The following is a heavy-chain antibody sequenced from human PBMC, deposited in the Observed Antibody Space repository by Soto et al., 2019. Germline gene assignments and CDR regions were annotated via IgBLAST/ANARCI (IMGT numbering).Heavy chain of an antibody. J-gene: IGHJ3*02. D-gene: IGHD5-18*01. Sequence: QLQLQESGSGLVKPSQTLSLPCAVYGGSISRGGDSWSWIRQPPGKGLEWIGYIYHSGSTYYNPSLNSRVTRSVDRSKSQFSLKLISVTAADTAVYYCASVWGYIYGLASDIWGQGTMVTVSS. CDR3: ASVWGYIYGLASDI. CDR2: IYHSGST. V-gene: IGHV4-30-2*01. CDR1: GGSISRGGDS.